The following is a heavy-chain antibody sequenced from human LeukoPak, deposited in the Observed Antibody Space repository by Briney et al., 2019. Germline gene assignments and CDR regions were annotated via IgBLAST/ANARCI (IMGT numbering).Heavy chain of an antibody. V-gene: IGHV4-39*01. Sequence: SETLSLTCTVSGGSISSCYIYWGCIRQPPGQGREWIGSIYYSGKTYYNPSLNRRVTISVDSYNKQFSLMMSSVTAADTAVFDCARSLEVVLRTPFYYWGEGTLVTVSS. CDR3: ARSLEVVLRTPFYY. J-gene: IGHJ4*02. CDR1: GGSISSCYIY. D-gene: IGHD3-22*01. CDR2: IYYSGKT.